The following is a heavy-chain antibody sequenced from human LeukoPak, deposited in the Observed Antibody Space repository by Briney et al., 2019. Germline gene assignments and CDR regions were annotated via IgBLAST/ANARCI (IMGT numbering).Heavy chain of an antibody. CDR3: ARVRGPSYYDILTGHFDY. Sequence: GGSLRLSCAASGFTFDDYGMSWVRQAPGKGLEWVSGINWNGGSTGYADSVKGRFTISRDNAKKSLYLQMNSLRAEDTALYYCARVRGPSYYDILTGHFDYWGQGTLVTVSS. J-gene: IGHJ4*02. V-gene: IGHV3-20*04. CDR2: INWNGGST. CDR1: GFTFDDYG. D-gene: IGHD3-9*01.